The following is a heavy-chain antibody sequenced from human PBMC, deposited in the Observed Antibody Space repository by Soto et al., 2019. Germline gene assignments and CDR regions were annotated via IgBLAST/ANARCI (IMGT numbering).Heavy chain of an antibody. Sequence: QVQLVQSGAEVKKPGASVKVSCKASGYTFTSYDINWVRQATGQGLEWMGWMNPNSGNTGYAQKFQGRVTMTRNTSLSTAYVELSSLRSEDTAVYYCARGEWAQLDPNLGTTIYDYYYMDVWGKGTTVTVSS. D-gene: IGHD6-13*01. CDR3: ARGEWAQLDPNLGTTIYDYYYMDV. J-gene: IGHJ6*03. CDR2: MNPNSGNT. CDR1: GYTFTSYD. V-gene: IGHV1-8*01.